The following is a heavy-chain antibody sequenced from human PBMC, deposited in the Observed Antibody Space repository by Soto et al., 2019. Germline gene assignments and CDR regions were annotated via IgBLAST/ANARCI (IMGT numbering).Heavy chain of an antibody. D-gene: IGHD3-16*01. CDR3: AKEGGRGGGYFDY. CDR1: GFAFSSYG. Sequence: PGGSLRLSCAASGFAFSSYGMSWVRQAPGKGLEWVSDISGSGRNTYYADSVKGRFTISRDNSKNTLYLQMNSLRAEDTAVYYCAKEGGRGGGYFDYWGQGTLVTVSS. V-gene: IGHV3-23*01. J-gene: IGHJ4*02. CDR2: ISGSGRNT.